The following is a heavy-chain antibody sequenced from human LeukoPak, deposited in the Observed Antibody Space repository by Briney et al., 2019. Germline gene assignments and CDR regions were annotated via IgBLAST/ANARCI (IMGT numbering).Heavy chain of an antibody. CDR3: ARTAGALDY. J-gene: IGHJ4*02. D-gene: IGHD3-10*01. CDR2: IKQDGSEK. Sequence: GGSLRLSCALSGFTFSSNWMSWVRQAPGKGLEWVANIKQDGSEKYYVDSVKGRFTISRDNAKNLLYLQMNSLRAEDTAVYYCARTAGALDYWGQGTLVTVSS. CDR1: GFTFSSNW. V-gene: IGHV3-7*01.